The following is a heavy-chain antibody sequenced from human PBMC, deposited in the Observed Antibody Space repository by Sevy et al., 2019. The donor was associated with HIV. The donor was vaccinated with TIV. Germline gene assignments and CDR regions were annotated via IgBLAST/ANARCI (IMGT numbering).Heavy chain of an antibody. CDR1: GYTFTGYY. D-gene: IGHD6-13*01. Sequence: ASVKVSCKASGYTFTGYYMHWVRQAPGQGLEWMGRINPNSGGTNYAQKFQGRVTMTRYTSIRTAYMELSRLGSDDTAVYYCAREWAAAGTFDAFDIWGQGTMVTVSS. CDR3: AREWAAAGTFDAFDI. CDR2: INPNSGGT. V-gene: IGHV1-2*06. J-gene: IGHJ3*02.